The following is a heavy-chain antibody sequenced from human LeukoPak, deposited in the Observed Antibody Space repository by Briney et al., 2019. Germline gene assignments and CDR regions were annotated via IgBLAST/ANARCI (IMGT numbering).Heavy chain of an antibody. D-gene: IGHD1-20*01. CDR3: ARDGLPTSRYNWSDEEFYYFDY. CDR1: GFTFSSYA. J-gene: IGHJ4*02. CDR2: ISYDGSNK. Sequence: PGRSLRLSCAASGFTFSSYAMHWVRQAPGKGLEWVAVISYDGSNKYYADSVKGRFTISRDNSKNTLYLQMNSLRAEDTAVYYCARDGLPTSRYNWSDEEFYYFDYWGQGTLVTVSS. V-gene: IGHV3-30-3*01.